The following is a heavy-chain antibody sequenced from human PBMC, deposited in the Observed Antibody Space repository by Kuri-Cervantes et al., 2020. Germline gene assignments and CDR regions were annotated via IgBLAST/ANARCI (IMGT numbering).Heavy chain of an antibody. Sequence: ASVKVSCKASGYTFTSYGISWVRQAPGQGLEWMGWISAYNGDTNYAQKLQGRVTMTTGTSTGTAYMELRSLRSDDTAVYYCARDHHRIVVVPAAISAPNYWGQGTLVTVSS. CDR3: ARDHHRIVVVPAAISAPNY. CDR1: GYTFTSYG. V-gene: IGHV1-18*01. CDR2: ISAYNGDT. J-gene: IGHJ4*02. D-gene: IGHD2-2*01.